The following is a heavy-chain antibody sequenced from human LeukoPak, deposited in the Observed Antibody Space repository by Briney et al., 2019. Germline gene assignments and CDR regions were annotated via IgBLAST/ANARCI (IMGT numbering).Heavy chain of an antibody. V-gene: IGHV4-39*07. CDR3: AKDRSKGSYGDEFDF. CDR2: IYYSGST. Sequence: PSETLSLTCTVSGGSISSSSYYWGWIRQPPGKGLEWIGSIYYSGSTYYNPSLKSRVTISVDTSKNQFSLKLSSVTAADTAVYYCAKDRSKGSYGDEFDFWGQGTLVTVSS. J-gene: IGHJ4*02. CDR1: GGSISSSSYY. D-gene: IGHD3-10*01.